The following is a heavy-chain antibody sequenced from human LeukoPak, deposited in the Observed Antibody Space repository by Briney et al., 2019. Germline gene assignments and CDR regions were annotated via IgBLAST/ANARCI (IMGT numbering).Heavy chain of an antibody. D-gene: IGHD5-18*01. CDR2: ISASNGNT. CDR1: GYTFTTYA. CDR3: ARSWAIYGYADY. Sequence: VASVKVSCTASGYTFTTYAITWVRQAPGQGLEWMGWISASNGNTNFAQNLQGRLTMTTDTSTSTAYMELRSLRSDDTAVYYCARSWAIYGYADYWGQGTLVTVSS. J-gene: IGHJ4*02. V-gene: IGHV1-18*01.